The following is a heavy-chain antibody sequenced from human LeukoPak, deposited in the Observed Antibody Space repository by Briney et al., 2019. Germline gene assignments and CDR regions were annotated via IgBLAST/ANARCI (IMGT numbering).Heavy chain of an antibody. V-gene: IGHV3-30*01. J-gene: IGHJ4*02. Sequence: PGGSLRLSCAASGFTFSSYAMHWVHQAPGKGLEWVAVISYDGSNKYYADSVKGRFTISRDNSKNTLYLQMNSLRAEDTAVYYCARDRLRYSYGNYSQWGQGTLVTVSS. CDR3: ARDRLRYSYGNYSQ. CDR1: GFTFSSYA. D-gene: IGHD5-18*01. CDR2: ISYDGSNK.